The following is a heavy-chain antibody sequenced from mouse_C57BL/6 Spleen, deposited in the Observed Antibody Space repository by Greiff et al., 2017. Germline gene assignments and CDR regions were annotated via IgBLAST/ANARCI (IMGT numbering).Heavy chain of an antibody. J-gene: IGHJ1*03. CDR1: EFTFSSYT. Sequence: EVKLMESGGGLVKPGGSLKLSCAASEFTFSSYTMSWVRQTPEKRLEWVAPISGGGGNTYYPDSVKGRFTISRANAKNTLYLQMRSLRSEDTALYYCARHGGSNWYFDVWGTGTTVTVSS. CDR2: ISGGGGNT. D-gene: IGHD1-1*01. V-gene: IGHV5-9*01. CDR3: ARHGGSNWYFDV.